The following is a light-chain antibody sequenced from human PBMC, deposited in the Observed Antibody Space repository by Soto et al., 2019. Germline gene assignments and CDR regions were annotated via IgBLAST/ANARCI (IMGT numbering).Light chain of an antibody. CDR3: QQYGSSPRT. CDR1: QSVSNNY. J-gene: IGKJ2*01. V-gene: IGKV3-20*01. CDR2: GGS. Sequence: EIVLTQSPGTLSLSPGERATLSCRASQSVSNNYLAWYQQKPGQAPRLLIYGGSSRATGIPSRFSGRGSGTDFTLTISRLEPEDFAVYFCQQYGSSPRTFGQGT.